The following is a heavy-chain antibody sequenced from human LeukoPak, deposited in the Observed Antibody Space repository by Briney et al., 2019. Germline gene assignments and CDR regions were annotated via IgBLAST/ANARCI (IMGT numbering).Heavy chain of an antibody. Sequence: GRSLRLSCAASGFTFSSYGMHWVRQAPGKGLEWVAVIWYDGSNKYYADSVKGRFTISRDNSKNTLYLQMSSLRAEDSAVYYCARDSSGPLYWGQGTLVTVSS. CDR1: GFTFSSYG. J-gene: IGHJ4*02. CDR3: ARDSSGPLY. CDR2: IWYDGSNK. V-gene: IGHV3-33*01. D-gene: IGHD6-19*01.